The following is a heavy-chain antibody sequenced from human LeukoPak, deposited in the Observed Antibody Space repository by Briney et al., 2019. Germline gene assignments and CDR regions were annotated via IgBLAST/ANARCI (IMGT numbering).Heavy chain of an antibody. CDR3: ASPPMIRGTYYFYYYMDV. J-gene: IGHJ6*03. CDR1: GFTFSDYY. CDR2: IYYSGST. V-gene: IGHV4-38-2*01. Sequence: GSLRLSCAASGFTFSDYYMSWIRQPPGKGLEWIGSIYYSGSTYYNPSLKSRVTIPVDTSKNQFSLKLSSVTAADTAVYYCASPPMIRGTYYFYYYMDVWGKGTTVTVSS. D-gene: IGHD3-10*01.